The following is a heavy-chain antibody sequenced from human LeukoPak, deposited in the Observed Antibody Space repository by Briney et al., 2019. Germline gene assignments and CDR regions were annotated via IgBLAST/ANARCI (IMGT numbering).Heavy chain of an antibody. CDR3: AREYSSSWVVYYYYYYMDV. D-gene: IGHD6-13*01. J-gene: IGHJ6*03. CDR2: ISSSGSTI. CDR1: GFTFSSYE. Sequence: GGSLRLSCAASGFTFSSYEMNWVRQAPGKGLEWVSYISSSGSTIYYADSVKGRFTISRDNAKNSLYLQMNSLRAEDTAVYYCAREYSSSWVVYYYYYYMDVWGKGTTVTISS. V-gene: IGHV3-48*03.